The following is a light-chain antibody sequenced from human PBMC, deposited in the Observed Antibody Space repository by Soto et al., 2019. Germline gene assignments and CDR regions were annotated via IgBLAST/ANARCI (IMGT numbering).Light chain of an antibody. CDR3: QPYGSSPPYT. CDR1: QSISSSY. CDR2: GAS. V-gene: IGKV3-20*01. J-gene: IGKJ2*01. Sequence: EIVLTQSPGTLSLSPGERATLSCRDSQSISSSYLAWYQQKPGQAPRLLIYGASSRATGIPDRFSGSGSGTDFTLTISRLEPEDFAVYYCQPYGSSPPYTFGPGTKLEIK.